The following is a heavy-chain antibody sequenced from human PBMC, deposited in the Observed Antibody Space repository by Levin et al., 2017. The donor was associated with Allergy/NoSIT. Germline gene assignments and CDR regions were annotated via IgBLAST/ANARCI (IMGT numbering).Heavy chain of an antibody. Sequence: VASVKVSCKASGYTFTSYGISWVRQAPGQGLEWMGWISAYNGNTNYAQKLQGRVTMTTDTSTSTAYMELRSLRSDDTAVYYCARDGPGTMVRGVIGYWGQGTLVTVSS. CDR2: ISAYNGNT. CDR3: ARDGPGTMVRGVIGY. D-gene: IGHD3-10*01. CDR1: GYTFTSYG. J-gene: IGHJ4*02. V-gene: IGHV1-18*01.